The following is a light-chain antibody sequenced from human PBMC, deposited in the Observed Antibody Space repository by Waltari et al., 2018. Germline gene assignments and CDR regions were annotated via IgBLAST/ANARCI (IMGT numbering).Light chain of an antibody. V-gene: IGLV3-25*03. CDR2: KDT. CDR3: QSADSSGTL. J-gene: IGLJ2*01. Sequence: SSELTQSPSVSVSPGQTARITCSGAALPDKYAFWYQQKPGQAPVLVIYKDTERPSGIPERFSGSSSGTTVTLTISGVQAEDEADYYCQSADSSGTLFGGGTKLTVL. CDR1: ALPDKY.